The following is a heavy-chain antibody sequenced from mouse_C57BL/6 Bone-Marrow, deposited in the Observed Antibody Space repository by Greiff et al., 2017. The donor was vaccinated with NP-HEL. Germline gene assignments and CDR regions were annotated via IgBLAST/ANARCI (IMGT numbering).Heavy chain of an antibody. Sequence: VQLQQSGAELVKPGASVKISCKASGYAFSSYWMNWVQQRPGKGLEWIGQIYPGDGDTNYNGKFKGKATLTADKSSSTAYMQLRSLTSEDTAVYFCAKDWNYFDYWGQGTTLTVSS. CDR3: AKDWNYFDY. J-gene: IGHJ2*01. D-gene: IGHD4-1*01. CDR2: IYPGDGDT. CDR1: GYAFSSYW. V-gene: IGHV1-80*01.